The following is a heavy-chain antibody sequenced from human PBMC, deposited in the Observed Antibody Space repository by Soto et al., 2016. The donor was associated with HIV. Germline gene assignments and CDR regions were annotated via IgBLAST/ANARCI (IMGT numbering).Heavy chain of an antibody. V-gene: IGHV1-2*02. D-gene: IGHD2-15*01. CDR1: GYTFTGYY. CDR3: ARTYCSGRNCYSDY. Sequence: QVQLVQSGTEVKKPGASVKVSCRASGYTFTGYYMHWVRQAPGQGLEWVGWINPNSGGTNYVQKFQGRVTMTSDTSISTAYMELSRLTAADTAVFYCARTYCSGRNCYSDYWGQGTLVTVSA. CDR2: INPNSGGT. J-gene: IGHJ4*02.